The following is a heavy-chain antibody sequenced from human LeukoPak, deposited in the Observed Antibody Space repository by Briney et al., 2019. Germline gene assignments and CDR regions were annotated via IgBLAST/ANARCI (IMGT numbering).Heavy chain of an antibody. D-gene: IGHD3-10*01. V-gene: IGHV3-23*01. J-gene: IGHJ4*02. CDR3: ANDRSQERRGIFDY. CDR1: GFTFSSYA. CDR2: ISGSGGST. Sequence: PGGSLRLSCAASGFTFSSYAMSWVRQAPGKGLEWVSAISGSGGSTYYADSVKGRFTISRDNSKNTLYLQMNSLRAEDTAVYYCANDRSQERRGIFDYWGQGTLVTVSS.